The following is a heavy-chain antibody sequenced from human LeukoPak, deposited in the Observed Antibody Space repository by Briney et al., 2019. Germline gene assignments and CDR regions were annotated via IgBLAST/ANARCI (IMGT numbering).Heavy chain of an antibody. J-gene: IGHJ4*02. CDR3: ARSRSGYDWVFDY. D-gene: IGHD5-12*01. V-gene: IGHV3-21*01. CDR1: GFTFSSYS. Sequence: GGSLRLSCAASGFTFSSYSMNWVRQAPGKGLEWVSSISSSSSYIYYADSVKGRFTISRDNAKNSLYLQVNSLRAEDTAVYYCARSRSGYDWVFDYWGQGTLVTVSS. CDR2: ISSSSSYI.